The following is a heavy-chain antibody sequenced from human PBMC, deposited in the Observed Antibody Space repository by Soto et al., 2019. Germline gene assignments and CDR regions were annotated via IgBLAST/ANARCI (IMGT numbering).Heavy chain of an antibody. V-gene: IGHV3-53*01. CDR2: IYSGAST. Sequence: CGSLRLSCAPSPFTVIRNYIIWFRHPPRKWLEWVSVIYSGASTYYADSVKGRFTISRDNSKNTLYLQMISLRAEDTAVYYCARDSSREPFWDYWGRVTLGTVSS. CDR3: ARDSSREPFWDY. J-gene: IGHJ4*02. CDR1: PFTVIRNY.